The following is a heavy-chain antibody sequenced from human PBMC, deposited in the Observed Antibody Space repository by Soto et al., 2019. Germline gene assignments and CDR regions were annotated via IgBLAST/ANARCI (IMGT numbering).Heavy chain of an antibody. V-gene: IGHV4-34*01. D-gene: IGHD3-10*01. J-gene: IGHJ4*02. CDR2: IDHNGHT. CDR1: GGSFSGYC. Sequence: QVQLQQWGAGLLKPSETLSLTCAVYGGSFSGYCWSWMRQPPGEGLEWIGAIDHNGHTNYTPSLKSRVTLSVDKSTNQFSLRLSSMTAADTAIYYCAPYGSGIYYISRDQYWGQGTLVTVSS. CDR3: APYGSGIYYISRDQY.